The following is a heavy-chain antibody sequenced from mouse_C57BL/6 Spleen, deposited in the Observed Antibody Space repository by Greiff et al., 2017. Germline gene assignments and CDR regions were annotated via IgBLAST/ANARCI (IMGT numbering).Heavy chain of an antibody. CDR3: ARGLLPYAMDY. CDR2: IYPGSGGT. D-gene: IGHD2-3*01. J-gene: IGHJ4*01. V-gene: IGHV1-54*01. Sequence: QVQLQQSGAELVRPGTSVKVSCKASGYAFTNYLIEWVKQRPGQGLEWIGVIYPGSGGTNYNEKFKGKATLTADKSSSTAYMQLSSLTSEDSAVYFCARGLLPYAMDYWGQGTSVTGSS. CDR1: GYAFTNYL.